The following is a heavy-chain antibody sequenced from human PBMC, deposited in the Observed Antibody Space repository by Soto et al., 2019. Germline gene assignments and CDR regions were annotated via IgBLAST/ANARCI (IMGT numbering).Heavy chain of an antibody. CDR3: ARRSVTTYHFFDY. CDR1: GFTFNTYD. D-gene: IGHD4-17*01. Sequence: EVQLVESGGGLVKPGGSLRLSCAASGFTFNTYDMDWVRQAPGKGLEWVSSINKASIYIYYADSVRGRFTISRDNAKNSLDLQMNSLRVEDTAVYYCARRSVTTYHFFDYWGQGTLVTVSS. V-gene: IGHV3-21*01. J-gene: IGHJ4*02. CDR2: INKASIYI.